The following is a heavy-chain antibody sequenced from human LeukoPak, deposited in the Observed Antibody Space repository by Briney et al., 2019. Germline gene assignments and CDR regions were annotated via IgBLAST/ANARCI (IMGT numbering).Heavy chain of an antibody. V-gene: IGHV3-7*01. D-gene: IGHD4-11*01. J-gene: IGHJ6*03. CDR2: IKQEGSEK. CDR3: ARCATVTTPTLYYYYYYYMDV. Sequence: PGGSLRLSCAASGFTFSSYWMSWVRQAPGKGLEWVANIKQEGSEKYYVDSVKGRFTISRDNAKNSLYLQMNSLRAEDTAVYYCARCATVTTPTLYYYYYYYMDVWGKGTTVTVSS. CDR1: GFTFSSYW.